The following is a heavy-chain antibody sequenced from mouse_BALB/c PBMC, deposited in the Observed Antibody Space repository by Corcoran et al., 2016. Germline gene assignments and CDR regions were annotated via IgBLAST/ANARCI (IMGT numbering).Heavy chain of an antibody. Sequence: QIQLVQSGPELKKPGETVKISCKASGNTFTNYGMNWVKQAPGKGLKWMGWINTYTGEPTYADDFKGRFAFSLETSASTAYLQINNLKNEDMATYFCASYYGSSFAYWGQGTLVTVSA. J-gene: IGHJ3*01. CDR1: GNTFTNYG. V-gene: IGHV9-1*02. CDR2: INTYTGEP. D-gene: IGHD1-1*01. CDR3: ASYYGSSFAY.